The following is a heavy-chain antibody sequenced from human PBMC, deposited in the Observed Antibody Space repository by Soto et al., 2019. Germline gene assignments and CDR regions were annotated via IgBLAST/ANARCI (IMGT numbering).Heavy chain of an antibody. D-gene: IGHD1-26*01. J-gene: IGHJ4*02. CDR1: GFTFSSYG. CDR2: ISYDGSNK. CDR3: PELGAGGLDY. Sequence: GGSLRLSCAASGFTFSSYGMHWVRQAPGKGLEWVAVISYDGSNKYYADSVKGRFTISRDNSKNTLYLQMNSLRAEDTAVYYCPELGAGGLDYWGQGAQVTVSS. V-gene: IGHV3-30*18.